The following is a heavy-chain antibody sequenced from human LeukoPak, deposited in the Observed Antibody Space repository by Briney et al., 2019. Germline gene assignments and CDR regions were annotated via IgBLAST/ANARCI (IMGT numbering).Heavy chain of an antibody. CDR3: ARGIPNWGSEVDYFDF. Sequence: PSETLSLTCTVSGGSTSSYYWSWIRQPAGKGLEWIGRIYTSGSTNYNPSLKSRVTISVDKSKNQFSLKLSSVTAADTAVYYCARGIPNWGSEVDYFDFWGQGTLVTVSS. CDR1: GGSTSSYY. CDR2: IYTSGST. J-gene: IGHJ4*02. V-gene: IGHV4-4*07. D-gene: IGHD7-27*01.